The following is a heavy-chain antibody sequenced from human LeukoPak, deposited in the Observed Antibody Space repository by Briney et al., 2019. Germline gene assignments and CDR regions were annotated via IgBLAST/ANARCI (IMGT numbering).Heavy chain of an antibody. CDR2: ISSSGSTI. V-gene: IGHV3-11*04. J-gene: IGHJ4*02. Sequence: GGSLRLSCAASGFTFSDYYMSWIRQAPGKGLEWVSYISSSGSTIYYADSVKGRFTISRDNAKNSLYLQMNSLRAEDTAVYYCARSDDILTGSLCLVYWGQGTLVTVSS. CDR3: ARSDDILTGSLCLVY. CDR1: GFTFSDYY. D-gene: IGHD3-9*01.